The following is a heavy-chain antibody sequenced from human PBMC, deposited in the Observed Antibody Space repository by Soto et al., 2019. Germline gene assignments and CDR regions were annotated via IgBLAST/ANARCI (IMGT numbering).Heavy chain of an antibody. CDR2: IFYSGST. CDR3: VHHGGVPYYHDF. V-gene: IGHV4-4*02. J-gene: IGHJ4*02. CDR1: DGSLSSSSW. D-gene: IGHD2-8*01. Sequence: PSETLSRTCSVSDGSLSSSSWWSWVRQPPGKTLEWLGEIFYSGSTKYNPSLNRRVTISADQSKNDFSLRLSSVTAADTAVYYCVHHGGVPYYHDFWGQGMLVTVSS.